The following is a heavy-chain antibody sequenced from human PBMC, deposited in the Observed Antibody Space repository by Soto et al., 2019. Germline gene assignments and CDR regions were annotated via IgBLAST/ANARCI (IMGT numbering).Heavy chain of an antibody. J-gene: IGHJ4*02. CDR3: ARGQRSVTGTTFGGSAGIDY. Sequence: SETLSLTCAVYGGSFSGYYWSWIRQPPGKGLEWIGEINHSGSTNYNPSLKSRVTISVDTSKNQFSLKLSSVTAADTAVYYCARGQRSVTGTTFGGSAGIDYWGQGTLVTVSS. CDR1: GGSFSGYY. D-gene: IGHD1-7*01. V-gene: IGHV4-34*01. CDR2: INHSGST.